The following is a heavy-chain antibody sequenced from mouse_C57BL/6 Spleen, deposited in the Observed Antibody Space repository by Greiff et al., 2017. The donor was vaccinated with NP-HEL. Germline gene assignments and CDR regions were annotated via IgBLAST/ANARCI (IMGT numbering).Heavy chain of an antibody. D-gene: IGHD1-1*01. J-gene: IGHJ1*03. Sequence: EVKLQQSGPVLVKPGASVKMSCKASGYTFTDYYMNWVKQSHGKSLEWIGVINPYNGGTSYNQKFKGKATLTVDKSSSTAYMELNSLTSEDSAVYYCARDGSSYVDWYFDVWGTGTTVTVSS. CDR1: GYTFTDYY. V-gene: IGHV1-19*01. CDR3: ARDGSSYVDWYFDV. CDR2: INPYNGGT.